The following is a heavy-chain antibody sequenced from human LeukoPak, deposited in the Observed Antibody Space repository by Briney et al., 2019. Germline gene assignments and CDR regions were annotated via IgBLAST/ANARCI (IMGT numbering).Heavy chain of an antibody. CDR3: AKDRVDSGWFYFDY. V-gene: IGHV3-9*01. CDR1: GFTFDDYA. J-gene: IGHJ4*02. CDR2: ISWNSGSI. Sequence: GGSLRLSRAASGFTFDDYAMHWVRQAPGKGLEWVSGISWNSGSIGYADSVKGRFTISRDNAKNSLYLQMNSLRAEDTALYYCAKDRVDSGWFYFDYWGQGTLVTVSS. D-gene: IGHD6-19*01.